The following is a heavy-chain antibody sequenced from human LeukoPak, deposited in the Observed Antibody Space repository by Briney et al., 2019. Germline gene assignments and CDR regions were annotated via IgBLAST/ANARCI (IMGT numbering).Heavy chain of an antibody. CDR3: ARDRPNYYGSDGQYYRRDGDY. CDR2: ITSRGEST. V-gene: IGHV3-23*01. J-gene: IGHJ4*02. D-gene: IGHD3-10*01. Sequence: GGSLRLSCAASGFTFSIYAMSWVRQAPGKGLQWVSSITSRGESTWYVDSVKGRFTITRDNSENTLYLQMHSLRAEDTAVYYCARDRPNYYGSDGQYYRRDGDYWGRGTLVSVST. CDR1: GFTFSIYA.